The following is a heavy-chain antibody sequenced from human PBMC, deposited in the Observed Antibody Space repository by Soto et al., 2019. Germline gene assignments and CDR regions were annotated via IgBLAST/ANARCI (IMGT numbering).Heavy chain of an antibody. J-gene: IGHJ6*03. V-gene: IGHV3-23*01. Sequence: GGSLRLSCAASGFTFSSYAMSWVRQAPGKGLEWVSAISGSGGSTYYADSVKGRFTISRDNSKNTLYLQMNSLRAEDTAVYYCAKNYDFWSGSEGYYYYYMDGWGKGTTVTVSS. CDR1: GFTFSSYA. D-gene: IGHD3-3*01. CDR3: AKNYDFWSGSEGYYYYYMDG. CDR2: ISGSGGST.